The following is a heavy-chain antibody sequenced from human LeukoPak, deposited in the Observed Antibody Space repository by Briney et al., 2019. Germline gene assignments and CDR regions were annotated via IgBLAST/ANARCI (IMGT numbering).Heavy chain of an antibody. CDR2: IKREGSDR. Sequence: GGSLRLSCAASGFAFSSYWMSWVRQAPGKGLEWVANIKREGSDRYYVDSVKGRFTIYRDNAKNSLYLQLNSLRAEDTAVYYCARDANYYDSRGENYFNCWGQGTLVTVSS. CDR1: GFAFSSYW. D-gene: IGHD3-22*01. J-gene: IGHJ4*02. V-gene: IGHV3-7*01. CDR3: ARDANYYDSRGENYFNC.